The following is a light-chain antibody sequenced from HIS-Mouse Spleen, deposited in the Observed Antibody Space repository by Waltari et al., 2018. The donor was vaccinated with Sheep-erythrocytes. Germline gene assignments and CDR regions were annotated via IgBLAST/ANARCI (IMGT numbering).Light chain of an antibody. J-gene: IGKJ5*01. V-gene: IGKV3-11*01. CDR2: DAT. CDR1: QSVSSY. CDR3: QQRSNWPPIT. Sequence: EIVLTQSPATLSLSPGERATLSCRASQSVSSYLAWYQQKPGQAPRLLIYDATNRATGKPTKFRGKGSGTDFTLTISSLEPEDFAVYYCQQRSNWPPITFGQGTRLEIK.